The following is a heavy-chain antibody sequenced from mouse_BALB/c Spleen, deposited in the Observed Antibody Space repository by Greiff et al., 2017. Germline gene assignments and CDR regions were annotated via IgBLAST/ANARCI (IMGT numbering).Heavy chain of an antibody. V-gene: IGHV5-6-5*01. Sequence: DVHLVESGGGLVKPGGSLKLSCAASGFTFSNYAMSWVRQTPEKRLEWVASISSGGSTYYPDSVKGRFTISRDNARNILYLQMSSLRSEDTAMYYCARGLEAMDYWGQGTSVTVSS. CDR3: ARGLEAMDY. CDR2: ISSGGST. CDR1: GFTFSNYA. J-gene: IGHJ4*01.